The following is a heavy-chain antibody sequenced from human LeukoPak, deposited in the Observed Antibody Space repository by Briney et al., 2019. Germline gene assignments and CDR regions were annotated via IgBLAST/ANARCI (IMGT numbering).Heavy chain of an antibody. V-gene: IGHV3-23*01. CDR3: AKISLIVVVINFDY. D-gene: IGHD3-22*01. J-gene: IGHJ4*02. CDR2: ISGSGGST. CDR1: GFTFSSYA. Sequence: PGGSLRLSCAASGFTFSSYAMSWVRQAPGKGLEWVSAISGSGGSTYYADPVKGRFTISRDNSKNTLYLQMNSLRAEDTAVYYCAKISLIVVVINFDYWGQGTLVTVSS.